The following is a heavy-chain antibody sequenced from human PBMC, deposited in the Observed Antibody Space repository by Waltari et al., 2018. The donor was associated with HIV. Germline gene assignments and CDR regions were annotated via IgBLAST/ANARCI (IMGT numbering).Heavy chain of an antibody. V-gene: IGHV4-34*01. CDR1: GCSFTGYY. Sequence: QVQLQQWGAGLLKPSETLSLTCAVYGCSFTGYYWTWVRQPPGKGLEWIGEISHSGSTNYNPSLKSRVTISLDASRNQFSLKLTSVTAADTAVFYCARCKKVAIVAAGNYNWFDPWGQGTLVTVSS. CDR2: ISHSGST. D-gene: IGHD2-15*01. CDR3: ARCKKVAIVAAGNYNWFDP. J-gene: IGHJ5*02.